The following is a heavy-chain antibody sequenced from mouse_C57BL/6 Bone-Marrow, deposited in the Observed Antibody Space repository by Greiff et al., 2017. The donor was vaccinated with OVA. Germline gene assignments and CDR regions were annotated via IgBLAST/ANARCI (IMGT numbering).Heavy chain of an antibody. Sequence: QVQLKQPGAELVRPGSSVKLSCKASGYTFTSYWMHWVKQRPIQGLEWIGNIDPSDSETHYNQKFKDKATLTVDKSSSTAYMQLSSLTSEDSAVYYCARVGLLPYYYAMDYWGQGTSVTVSS. D-gene: IGHD2-10*01. CDR1: GYTFTSYW. CDR2: IDPSDSET. CDR3: ARVGLLPYYYAMDY. J-gene: IGHJ4*01. V-gene: IGHV1-52*01.